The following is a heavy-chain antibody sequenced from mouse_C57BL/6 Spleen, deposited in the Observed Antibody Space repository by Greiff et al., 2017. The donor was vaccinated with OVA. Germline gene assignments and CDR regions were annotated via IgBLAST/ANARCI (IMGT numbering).Heavy chain of an antibody. CDR3: ARKGYDYGSPFDY. Sequence: VQRVESGAELVRPGASVKLSCKASGYTFTDYYINWVKQRPGQGLEWIARIYPGSGNTYYNEKFKGKATLTAEKSSSTAYMQLSSLTSEDSAVYYCARKGYDYGSPFDYWGQGTTLTVSS. CDR1: GYTFTDYY. J-gene: IGHJ2*01. V-gene: IGHV1-76*01. D-gene: IGHD1-1*01. CDR2: IYPGSGNT.